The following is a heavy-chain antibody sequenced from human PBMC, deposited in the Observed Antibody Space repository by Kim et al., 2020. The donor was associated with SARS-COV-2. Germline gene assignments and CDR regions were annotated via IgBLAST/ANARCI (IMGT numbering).Heavy chain of an antibody. CDR2: IKQDGNQK. Sequence: GGSQRLSCAASGFTFSSYWMTWVRQAPGKGLEGVANIKQDGNQKYYVDSVKGRFTISRDNAKNSLYLQMNSLRAEDTAVYYCARDGDLYSSGKDAFDIWG. CDR3: ARDGDLYSSGKDAFDI. V-gene: IGHV3-7*01. CDR1: GFTFSSYW. D-gene: IGHD6-19*01. J-gene: IGHJ3*02.